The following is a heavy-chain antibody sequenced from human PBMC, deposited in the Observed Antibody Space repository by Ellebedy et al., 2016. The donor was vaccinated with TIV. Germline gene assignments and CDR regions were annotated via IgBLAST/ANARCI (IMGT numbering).Heavy chain of an antibody. CDR1: GFTFTDYT. J-gene: IGHJ3*02. CDR2: ISGSSRTK. Sequence: GGSLRLXCAASGFTFTDYTMNWVRQAPGKGLEWVSYISGSSRTKYFADSVKGRFTISRDNSKNSLYLQMNSLRAEDTAVYYCARDGSYPDAFDIWGQGTMVTVSS. D-gene: IGHD1-26*01. CDR3: ARDGSYPDAFDI. V-gene: IGHV3-48*04.